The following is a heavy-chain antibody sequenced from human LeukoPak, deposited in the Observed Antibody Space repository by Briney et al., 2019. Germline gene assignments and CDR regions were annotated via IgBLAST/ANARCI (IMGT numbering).Heavy chain of an antibody. CDR3: AKTSTSYCAGDCLPGYFDL. V-gene: IGHV3-9*03. CDR1: GFTFDDYA. D-gene: IGHD2-21*02. CDR2: IYWNSGSI. Sequence: GGSLRLSCAGPGFTFDDYAMHWVRQAPGKGLEWVSGIYWNSGSIRYAASVKGRFTISRDNAKNSLYLQMNSLRAEDMALYYCAKTSTSYCAGDCLPGYFDLWGRGTLVTVSS. J-gene: IGHJ2*01.